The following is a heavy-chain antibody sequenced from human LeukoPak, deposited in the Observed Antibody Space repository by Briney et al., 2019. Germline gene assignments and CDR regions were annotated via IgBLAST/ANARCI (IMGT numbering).Heavy chain of an antibody. Sequence: GGSLRLSCAVSGFNFNSHAMCWVRQAPGKGLERVSSIDISGGSTYYADSVKGRFTISRDNSKNTLYLQMNSLRGEDTALYFCANEVRPNDYWGQGTLVTVSS. CDR2: IDISGGST. J-gene: IGHJ4*02. CDR1: GFNFNSHA. CDR3: ANEVRPNDY. D-gene: IGHD4/OR15-4a*01. V-gene: IGHV3-23*01.